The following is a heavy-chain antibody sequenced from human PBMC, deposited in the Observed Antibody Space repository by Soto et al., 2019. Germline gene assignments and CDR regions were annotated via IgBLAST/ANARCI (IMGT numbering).Heavy chain of an antibody. CDR3: AKEGNGGSSLDH. Sequence: EVLLVESGGGVVQPGGSLRLSCEASGFKFDDYMMHWVRQAPGKGLEWISRISWDGDFLDYADSIKGRFTVSRDNSKNSLXLHMNSLKTEDTAFYYCAKEGNGGSSLDHWGQGTLVTVSS. J-gene: IGHJ4*02. D-gene: IGHD1-26*01. CDR1: GFKFDDYM. V-gene: IGHV3-43*01. CDR2: ISWDGDFL.